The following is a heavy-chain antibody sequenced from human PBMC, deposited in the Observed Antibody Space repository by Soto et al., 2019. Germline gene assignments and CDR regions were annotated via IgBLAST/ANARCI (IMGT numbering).Heavy chain of an antibody. V-gene: IGHV1-69*13. CDR1: GGTFSSYA. Sequence: ASVEVSCKDSGGTFSSYAISWVRQAPGQGLERMGGIIPIFGTANYAQKFQGRVTITADESTSTAYMELSSLRSEDTALYYCARHPGGRGYYYGMDVWGKGTTVTVSS. D-gene: IGHD2-15*01. CDR2: IIPIFGTA. J-gene: IGHJ6*04. CDR3: ARHPGGRGYYYGMDV.